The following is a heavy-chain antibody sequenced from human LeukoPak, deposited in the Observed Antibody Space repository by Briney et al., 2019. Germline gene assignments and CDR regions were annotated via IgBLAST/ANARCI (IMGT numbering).Heavy chain of an antibody. CDR2: IHNSGTT. CDR1: GGPFSGYF. Sequence: SETLSLTCAVSGGPFSGYFWSWIRQSSGKGLEWIGEIHNSGTTNYNPSLNSRVTISEDTSKNQFSLKLSSVTAADTAVYYCARQLVMDSSNWFDPWGQGTLVTVSS. D-gene: IGHD3-9*01. CDR3: ARQLVMDSSNWFDP. V-gene: IGHV4-34*01. J-gene: IGHJ5*02.